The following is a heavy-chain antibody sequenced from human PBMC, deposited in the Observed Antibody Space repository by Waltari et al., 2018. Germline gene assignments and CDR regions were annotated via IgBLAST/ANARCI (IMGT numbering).Heavy chain of an antibody. D-gene: IGHD5-18*01. CDR1: VFTFSSHW. Sequence: EVKLVESGGGLVQPGGPLRLSCAASVFTFSSHWMTWVRQAPGKGLECLANINHDGRGKYCLGSVKGRFTIARDNAKNSVYLQMNSLTGEDTAVYYCATSLDAAGNDWGQGTLVTVSS. V-gene: IGHV3-7*01. J-gene: IGHJ4*02. CDR3: ATSLDAAGND. CDR2: INHDGRGK.